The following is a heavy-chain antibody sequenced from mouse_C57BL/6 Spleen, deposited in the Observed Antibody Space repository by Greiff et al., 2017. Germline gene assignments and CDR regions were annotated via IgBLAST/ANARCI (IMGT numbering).Heavy chain of an antibody. J-gene: IGHJ3*01. CDR2: IDPETGGT. V-gene: IGHV1-15*01. D-gene: IGHD3-2*02. Sequence: VKLMESGAELVRPGASVTLSCKASGYTFTDYEMHWVKQTPVHGLEWIGAIDPETGGTAYNQKFKGKAILTADKSSSSAYMELRSLTSEDSAVYYCLDSSGYVLAYWGQGTLVTVSA. CDR1: GYTFTDYE. CDR3: LDSSGYVLAY.